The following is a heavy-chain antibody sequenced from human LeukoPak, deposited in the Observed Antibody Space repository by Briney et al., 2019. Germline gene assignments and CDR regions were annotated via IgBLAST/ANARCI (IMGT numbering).Heavy chain of an antibody. J-gene: IGHJ4*02. CDR3: VVGGSPGY. CDR2: ISTDGYTT. Sequence: PVGSLRLSCAASGLAFSAYKMHWVRQAPRKGLVWVSRISTDGYTTDYADFVQGRFTASRDNTKNTWSLEMNSLRAEDTAVYYCVVGGSPGYWGQGTLVTVSS. D-gene: IGHD2-15*01. V-gene: IGHV3-74*01. CDR1: GLAFSAYK.